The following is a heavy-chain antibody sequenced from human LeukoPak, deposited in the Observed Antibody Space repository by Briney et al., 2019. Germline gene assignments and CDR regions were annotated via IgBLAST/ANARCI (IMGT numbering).Heavy chain of an antibody. CDR2: ISSSGDTI. Sequence: GGSLRLSCAASGFTLSSYEMNWVRQAPGKGLEWVSYISSSGDTIYYADSVKGRFTISRDNAKKSLYLQMNSLRAEDTAVYYCARDPYSGSYGDSYYYYMDVWGKGTTVTIPS. CDR3: ARDPYSGSYGDSYYYYMDV. V-gene: IGHV3-48*03. CDR1: GFTLSSYE. J-gene: IGHJ6*03. D-gene: IGHD1-26*01.